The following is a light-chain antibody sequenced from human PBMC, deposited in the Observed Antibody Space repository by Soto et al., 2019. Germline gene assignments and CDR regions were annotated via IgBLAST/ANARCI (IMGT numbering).Light chain of an antibody. CDR2: DAS. CDR3: QQYDNLPRT. CDR1: QDISNY. Sequence: DIQMTQSPSSLSASVGDRVTITWQASQDISNYLNWYQKKPGKAPKLLIYDASDLETGVPSRVSGSGAGTDFTCTISSRQPGAIATYDCQQYDNLPRTFGGGTKVDIK. V-gene: IGKV1-33*01. J-gene: IGKJ4*01.